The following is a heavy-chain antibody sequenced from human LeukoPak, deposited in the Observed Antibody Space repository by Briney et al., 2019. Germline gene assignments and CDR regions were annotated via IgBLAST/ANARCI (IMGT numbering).Heavy chain of an antibody. CDR2: IIPIFGTA. CDR3: ASTKGYSSGWRNYYYYYGMDV. CDR1: GGIFSSYA. D-gene: IGHD6-19*01. J-gene: IGHJ6*02. V-gene: IGHV1-69*13. Sequence: ASVKVSCKASGGIFSSYAISWVRQAPGQGLEWMGGIIPIFGTANYAQKFQGRVTITADESTSTAYMELSSLRSEDTAVYYCASTKGYSSGWRNYYYYYGMDVWGQGTTVTVSS.